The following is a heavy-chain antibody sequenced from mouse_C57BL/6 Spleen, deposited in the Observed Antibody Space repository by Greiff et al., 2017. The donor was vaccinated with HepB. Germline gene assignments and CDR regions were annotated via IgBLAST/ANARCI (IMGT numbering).Heavy chain of an antibody. V-gene: IGHV1-18*01. D-gene: IGHD1-1*01. J-gene: IGHJ3*01. CDR3: ATILRWAQGFAY. CDR2: INPNNGGT. CDR1: GYTFTDYN. Sequence: EVQLQQSGPELVKPGASVKIPCKASGYTFTDYNMDWVKQSHGKSLEWIGDINPNNGGTIYNQKFKGKATLTVDKSSSTAYMELRSLTSEDTAVYYWATILRWAQGFAYWGQGTLVTVSA.